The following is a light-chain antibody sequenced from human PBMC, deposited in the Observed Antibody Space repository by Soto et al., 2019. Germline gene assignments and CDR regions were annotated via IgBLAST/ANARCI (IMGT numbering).Light chain of an antibody. Sequence: EIVLTQSPGTLSLSPGERVTLSCRASQSVSNNDIAWYQQKFGQAPRLLIYGASTRATGIPDRFGGSGSGTDFTLTITRLEPEDFAVYYCQQYGSSPRTFGQGTKVEIK. V-gene: IGKV3-20*01. J-gene: IGKJ1*01. CDR3: QQYGSSPRT. CDR1: QSVSNND. CDR2: GAS.